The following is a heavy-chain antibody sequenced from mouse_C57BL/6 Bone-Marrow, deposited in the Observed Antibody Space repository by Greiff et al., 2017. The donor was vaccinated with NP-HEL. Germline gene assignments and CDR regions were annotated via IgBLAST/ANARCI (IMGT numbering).Heavy chain of an antibody. D-gene: IGHD2-5*01. CDR3: ARRYYSSWDWYFDV. CDR2: ISSGGRYT. Sequence: EVMLVESGGDLVKPGGSLKLSCAASGFTFSSYGMSWVRQTPDKRLEWVATISSGGRYTYYPDSVKGRFTISRDNAKNTLYLQMSSLKSEDTAVYSCARRYYSSWDWYFDVWGTGTTVTVSS. CDR1: GFTFSSYG. V-gene: IGHV5-6*02. J-gene: IGHJ1*03.